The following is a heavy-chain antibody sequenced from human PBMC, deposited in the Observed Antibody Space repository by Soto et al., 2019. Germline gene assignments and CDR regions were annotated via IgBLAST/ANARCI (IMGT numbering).Heavy chain of an antibody. J-gene: IGHJ6*03. CDR3: ARDLGYSSGWAHYYFCYYMDV. CDR2: ISSSGSTI. CDR1: GFTFSDYY. D-gene: IGHD6-19*01. Sequence: GGSLRLSCAASGFTFSDYYMSWIRQAPGKGLEWVSYISSSGSTIYYADSVKGRFTISRDNAKNSLYLQMNSLRAEDTAVYYCARDLGYSSGWAHYYFCYYMDVWGKGTTVTVSS. V-gene: IGHV3-11*01.